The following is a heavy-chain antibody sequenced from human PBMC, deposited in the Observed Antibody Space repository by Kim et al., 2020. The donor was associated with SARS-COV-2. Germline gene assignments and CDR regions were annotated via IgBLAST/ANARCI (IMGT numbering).Heavy chain of an antibody. V-gene: IGHV3-49*04. D-gene: IGHD3-10*01. CDR3: TRGHWAFGEFHTYYYVLGRSARVRVDV. CDR2: IRSKAYGGTT. Sequence: GGSLRLSCIASGFTFGDYAMSWVRQAPGKGLEWVGFIRSKAYGGTTEYAASVKGRFTISRDDSKSIAYLQMNSLKTEDTAVYYCTRGHWAFGEFHTYYYVLGRSARVRVDVWGQGTTVTVSS. J-gene: IGHJ6*02. CDR1: GFTFGDYA.